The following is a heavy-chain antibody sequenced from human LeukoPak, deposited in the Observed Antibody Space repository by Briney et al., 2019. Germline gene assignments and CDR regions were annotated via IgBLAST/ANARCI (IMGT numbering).Heavy chain of an antibody. CDR1: GLTFSSYW. D-gene: IGHD2-15*01. CDR3: ASPGEGYCNGGSCYYFDY. V-gene: IGHV3-7*02. CDR2: IKYDGSET. Sequence: GGSLRLSCAASGLTFSSYWMTWVRQAPGKGLEWVATIKYDGSETYYADSAKGRFTISRDNAKNSLYLQMDSLRAEDTAVYYCASPGEGYCNGGSCYYFDYWGQGTLVTVSS. J-gene: IGHJ4*02.